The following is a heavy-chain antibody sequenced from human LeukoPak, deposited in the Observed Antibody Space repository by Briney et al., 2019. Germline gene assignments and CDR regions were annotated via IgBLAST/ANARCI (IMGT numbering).Heavy chain of an antibody. D-gene: IGHD5-18*01. CDR1: GFTFSSYW. J-gene: IGHJ4*02. CDR3: ARDGYSFGHDFDY. V-gene: IGHV3-74*01. Sequence: GGSLRPSCAASGFTFSSYWMHWVRHTPGKGLVWVSRIKGDGSSTSYADSVKGRFTISRDSAKNTLYLQMNSLRAEDTAVYYCARDGYSFGHDFDYWGQGTLVTVSS. CDR2: IKGDGSST.